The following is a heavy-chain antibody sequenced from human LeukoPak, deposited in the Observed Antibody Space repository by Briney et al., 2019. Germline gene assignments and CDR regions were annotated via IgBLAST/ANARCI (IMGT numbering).Heavy chain of an antibody. CDR1: GYTFTSYD. CDR3: ARGYCSSTSCRGGWFDP. D-gene: IGHD2-2*01. V-gene: IGHV1-8*03. J-gene: IGHJ5*02. Sequence: ASVKVSCKASGYTFTSYDINRVRQATGQGLEWMGWMNPNSGNTGYAQKLQGRVTITRNTSISTAYMELSSLRSEDTAVYYCARGYCSSTSCRGGWFDPWGQGTLVTVSS. CDR2: MNPNSGNT.